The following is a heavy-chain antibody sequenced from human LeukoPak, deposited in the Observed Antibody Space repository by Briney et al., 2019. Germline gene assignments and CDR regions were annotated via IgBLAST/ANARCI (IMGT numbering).Heavy chain of an antibody. D-gene: IGHD3-22*01. J-gene: IGHJ6*03. CDR3: ARANPQGYFDSGGYFYYYYYMDV. V-gene: IGHV1-2*02. Sequence: ASVKVSCKASGYTFTGYYMHWVRQAPGQGLEWMGWINPNSGGTNYAQKFQGRVTMTRDTSISTAYMELSSLRSEDTAVYYCARANPQGYFDSGGYFYYYYYMDVWGKGTTVTVSS. CDR2: INPNSGGT. CDR1: GYTFTGYY.